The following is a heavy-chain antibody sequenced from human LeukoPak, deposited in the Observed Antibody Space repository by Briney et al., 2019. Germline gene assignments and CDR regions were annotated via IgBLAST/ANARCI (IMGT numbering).Heavy chain of an antibody. V-gene: IGHV3-23*01. CDR3: AKEGLEQLVLDY. CDR2: ISGSGGST. J-gene: IGHJ4*02. D-gene: IGHD6-6*01. Sequence: GGSLRLXCAASGFTFSSYAMSWVRQAPGKELEWVSAISGSGGSTYYADSVKGRFTISRDNSKNTLYLQMNSLRAEDTAVYYCAKEGLEQLVLDYWGQGTLVTVSS. CDR1: GFTFSSYA.